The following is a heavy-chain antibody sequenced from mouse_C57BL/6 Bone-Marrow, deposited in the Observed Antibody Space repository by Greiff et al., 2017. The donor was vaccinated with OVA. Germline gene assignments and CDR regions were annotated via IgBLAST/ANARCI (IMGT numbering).Heavy chain of an antibody. CDR1: GFTFSSYG. J-gene: IGHJ1*03. Sequence: EVQRVESGGDLVKPGGSLKLSCAASGFTFSSYGMSWVRQTPDKRLEWVATISSGGSYTYYPDSVKGRFTISRDNAKNTLYLHMSSLKSEDTAMYYCASRITTVDPRDVWGTGTTVTVSS. V-gene: IGHV5-6*01. CDR3: ASRITTVDPRDV. D-gene: IGHD1-1*01. CDR2: ISSGGSYT.